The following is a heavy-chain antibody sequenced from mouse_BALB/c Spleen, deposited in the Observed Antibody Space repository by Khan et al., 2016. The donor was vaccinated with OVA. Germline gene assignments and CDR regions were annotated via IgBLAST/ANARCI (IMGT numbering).Heavy chain of an antibody. CDR3: ARHNYGPFAY. Sequence: EVELVESGGGLVKPGGSLKLSCIASGFTFSTFAMSWVRQTPEKRLEWVVTINSDGDYSYYPDSVKGRVTISKYSAKNTLSLQMTSLRSAYTAMYYCARHNYGPFAYWGQGTLVTVSA. CDR1: GFTFSTFA. V-gene: IGHV5-9-3*01. J-gene: IGHJ3*01. D-gene: IGHD1-1*01. CDR2: INSDGDYS.